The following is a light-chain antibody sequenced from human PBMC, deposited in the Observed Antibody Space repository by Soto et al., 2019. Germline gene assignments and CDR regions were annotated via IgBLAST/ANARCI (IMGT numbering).Light chain of an antibody. V-gene: IGKV3-15*01. CDR1: QSVASN. CDR3: QQYNNWPPFT. J-gene: IGKJ3*01. Sequence: EVVVTQSPGTLSLSPGERATLSCRASQSVASNLAWYQQKPGQAPRLLIYGASTRATGIPARFSGSGSGTEFTLTISSLQSEDFAVYYCQQYNNWPPFTFGPGTKVDIK. CDR2: GAS.